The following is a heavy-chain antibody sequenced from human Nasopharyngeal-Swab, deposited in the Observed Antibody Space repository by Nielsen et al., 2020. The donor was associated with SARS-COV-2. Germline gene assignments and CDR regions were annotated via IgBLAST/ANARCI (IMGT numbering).Heavy chain of an antibody. D-gene: IGHD3-10*01. V-gene: IGHV5-51*01. Sequence: GGSLRLSCQTSASSFTTHCVGWVRQVPGKVLEWLGFIYPGDSDTRYSPSFQGHITFSADKSISTAYLQWSSLKASDTATYYCARLGVYDSGSYFDYWGQGTLVTVSS. CDR2: IYPGDSDT. CDR1: ASSFTTHC. CDR3: ARLGVYDSGSYFDY. J-gene: IGHJ4*02.